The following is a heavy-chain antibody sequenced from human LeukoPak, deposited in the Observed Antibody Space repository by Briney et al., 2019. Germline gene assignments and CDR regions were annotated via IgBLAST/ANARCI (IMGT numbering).Heavy chain of an antibody. CDR2: INWNGGST. Sequence: GGSLRLSCAASGFTFDDYGMSWVRQAPGKGLEWVSGINWNGGSTGYADSVKGRFTISRDNAKNSLYLQMNSLRAEDTALYYCARVGEWTQYYYGSGSYYQASSSYYMDVWGKGTTVTVSS. V-gene: IGHV3-20*04. J-gene: IGHJ6*03. D-gene: IGHD3-10*01. CDR1: GFTFDDYG. CDR3: ARVGEWTQYYYGSGSYYQASSSYYMDV.